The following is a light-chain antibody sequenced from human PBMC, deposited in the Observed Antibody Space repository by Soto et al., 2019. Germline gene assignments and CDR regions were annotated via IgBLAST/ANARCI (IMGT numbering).Light chain of an antibody. V-gene: IGKV1-9*01. J-gene: IGKJ1*01. CDR2: AAS. CDR1: QGISSY. Sequence: DIQLTQSPSFLSASVGDRVTITCRASQGISSYLAWYQQKPGKAPKLLIYAASTLQSGVPSRFSGSGSGTEFTLKISSLQPEDFANYYCQQLNSYPRTFGQGTKVEIK. CDR3: QQLNSYPRT.